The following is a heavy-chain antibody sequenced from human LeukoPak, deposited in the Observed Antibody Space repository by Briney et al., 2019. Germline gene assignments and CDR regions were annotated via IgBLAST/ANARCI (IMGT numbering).Heavy chain of an antibody. D-gene: IGHD6-13*01. CDR3: ARANDPIAGFDY. CDR1: GGSISSYY. V-gene: IGHV4-59*01. J-gene: IGHJ4*02. Sequence: TASETLSLTCTVSGGSISSYYWSWIRQPPGKGLEWIGYIYYSGSTNYNPSLKSRVTISVDTSKNQFSLKLSSVTAADTAVYYCARANDPIAGFDYWGQGTLVTVSS. CDR2: IYYSGST.